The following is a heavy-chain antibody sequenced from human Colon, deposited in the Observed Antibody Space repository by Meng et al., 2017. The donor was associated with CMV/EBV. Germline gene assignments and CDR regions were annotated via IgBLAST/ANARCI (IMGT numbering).Heavy chain of an antibody. CDR2: INPTGDST. CDR1: GYTFSKSY. J-gene: IGHJ4*01. D-gene: IGHD6-13*01. CDR3: ASQAATHTYFDF. Sequence: QVQLVQSGSELKKPVASVKVSCKASGYTFSKSYIYWVRQAPGQGPEWMGIINPTGDSTTLAQKFQGRVTVTRDTSTNTVYMELSSLRSDDTAVYYCASQAATHTYFDFWGHGTLVTVSS. V-gene: IGHV1-46*01.